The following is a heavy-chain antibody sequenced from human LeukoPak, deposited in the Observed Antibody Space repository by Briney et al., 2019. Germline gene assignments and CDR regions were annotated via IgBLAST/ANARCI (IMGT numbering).Heavy chain of an antibody. CDR1: GYTFTSYY. Sequence: ASVKVSCKASGYTFTSYYMHWVRQAPGQGLEWMGIINPSDGSTTYAQKFQGRVTMTRDMSTSTVYMDLISLRSDDTAVYYCARMEVYANWFDPWGQGTLVTVSS. V-gene: IGHV1-46*01. D-gene: IGHD2-8*02. J-gene: IGHJ5*02. CDR2: INPSDGST. CDR3: ARMEVYANWFDP.